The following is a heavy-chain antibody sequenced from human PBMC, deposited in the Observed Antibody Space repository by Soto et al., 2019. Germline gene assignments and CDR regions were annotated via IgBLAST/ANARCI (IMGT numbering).Heavy chain of an antibody. CDR2: FIPILGIA. V-gene: IGHV1-69*02. CDR1: GGTFSSYT. Sequence: QVQLVQSGAEVKKPGSSVKVSCKASGGTFSSYTISWVRQTPGQGLEWMGRFIPILGIANYVQKFQGRVRVTGVTATITGSMELSGLRSEDTAVYYCAIGLLCCGDCYNWFDSWGQGTLVTVSS. D-gene: IGHD2-21*02. J-gene: IGHJ5*01. CDR3: AIGLLCCGDCYNWFDS.